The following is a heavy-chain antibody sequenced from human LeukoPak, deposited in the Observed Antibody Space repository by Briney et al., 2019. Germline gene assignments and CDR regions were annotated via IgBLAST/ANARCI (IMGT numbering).Heavy chain of an antibody. CDR1: GGSITSGNW. CDR2: IYHSGST. J-gene: IGHJ4*02. D-gene: IGHD4-11*01. CDR3: ANYHDYSNFQGAYYLDY. Sequence: SETLSLTCAVSGGSITSGNWWSWVRQPPGKGLEWIGEIYHSGSTNYNPSLKSRVTISVDTSKNQFSLKLSSVTAADTAVYYCANYHDYSNFQGAYYLDYWGQGTLVTVSS. V-gene: IGHV4-4*02.